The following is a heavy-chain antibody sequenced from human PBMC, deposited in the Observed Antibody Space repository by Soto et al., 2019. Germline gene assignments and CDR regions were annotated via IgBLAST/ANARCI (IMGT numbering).Heavy chain of an antibody. J-gene: IGHJ6*02. Sequence: EVQLVESGGGLVQPGGSLRLSCAASGFTFSSYSMNWVRQAPGKGLEWVSYISSSSSTIYYADSVKGRFTISRDNAKNSLYLQMNSLRDEDTAVYYCARTGLTVVHYYYYGMDVWGQGTTVTVSS. V-gene: IGHV3-48*02. D-gene: IGHD4-17*01. CDR3: ARTGLTVVHYYYYGMDV. CDR1: GFTFSSYS. CDR2: ISSSSSTI.